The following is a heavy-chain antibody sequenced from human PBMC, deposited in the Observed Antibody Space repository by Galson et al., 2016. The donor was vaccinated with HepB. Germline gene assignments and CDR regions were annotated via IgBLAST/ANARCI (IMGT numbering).Heavy chain of an antibody. J-gene: IGHJ4*02. CDR3: ARLAVSDAMGDDYFDY. CDR2: INTNTGSP. Sequence: SVKVSCKASGYTFTSSSINWVRQAPGQGLEWMGWINTNTGSPTYAQGFTGRFVFSLDASVSTAYLQISRLKTDDTAIYFCARLAVSDAMGDDYFDYWGQGTLVTVSS. D-gene: IGHD6-19*01. CDR1: GYTFTSSS. V-gene: IGHV7-4-1*02.